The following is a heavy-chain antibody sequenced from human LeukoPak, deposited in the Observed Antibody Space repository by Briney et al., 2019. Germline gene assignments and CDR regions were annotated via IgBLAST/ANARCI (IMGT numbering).Heavy chain of an antibody. CDR1: GFTFSDAW. CDR3: TLVGCSDGSCYAGHY. V-gene: IGHV3-15*01. J-gene: IGHJ4*02. Sequence: GGSLRLSCAASGFTFSDAWMSWVRQAPGKGLEWVGRIKSRIDGGTTDYGAPVKGRFTISRDDSKNTLYLQMNSLKTEDKAVYYCTLVGCSDGSCYAGHYWGQGTLVTVSS. CDR2: IKSRIDGGTT. D-gene: IGHD2-15*01.